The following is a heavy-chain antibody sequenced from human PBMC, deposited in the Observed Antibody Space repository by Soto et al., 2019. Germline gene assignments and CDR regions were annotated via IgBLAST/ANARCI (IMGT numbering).Heavy chain of an antibody. J-gene: IGHJ4*02. V-gene: IGHV4-59*01. D-gene: IGHD3-10*01. CDR3: STGRVYFGSEY. Sequence: QVQLQESGPGLVKPLETLTLTCTVPGGSLTSYYWSWVRQPPGKGLEWIGYIYYSGNINSNPSLKSRLTISLDTSKNQFSLRLSSVTAADTAVYYCSTGRVYFGSEYWGQGTLVTVSS. CDR1: GGSLTSYY. CDR2: IYYSGNI.